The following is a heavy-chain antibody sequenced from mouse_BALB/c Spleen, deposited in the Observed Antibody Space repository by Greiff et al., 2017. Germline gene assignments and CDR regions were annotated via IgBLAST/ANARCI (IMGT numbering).Heavy chain of an antibody. CDR1: GFSLTDYG. D-gene: IGHD1-1*01. CDR3: AKHHGNYAMDY. Sequence: VQLQQSGPGLVAPSQSLSITCTVSGFSLTDYGVSWISQPPGQGLEWLGVIWGGGSTYYYSALKSRRSISKDNSKSQVFLKMNSLQTDDTAMYYCAKHHGNYAMDYWGQGTSVTVSS. J-gene: IGHJ4*01. V-gene: IGHV2-6-5*01. CDR2: IWGGGST.